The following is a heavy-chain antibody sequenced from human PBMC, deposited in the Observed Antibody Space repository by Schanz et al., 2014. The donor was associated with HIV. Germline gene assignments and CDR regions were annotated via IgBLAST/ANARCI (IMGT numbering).Heavy chain of an antibody. J-gene: IGHJ6*02. CDR2: MYYSGSS. CDR3: ARVGRAAAGFIYYYGMDV. V-gene: IGHV4-59*01. Sequence: QVQLQESGPGLVKPSETLSLTCTVSGASISSYYWSWIRQPPGKGLEWIGYMYYSGSSKNNPSLKRRVTISVDTSKNQFSLKLSSVTAADTAVYSCARVGRAAAGFIYYYGMDVWGQGTTVTVSS. D-gene: IGHD6-13*01. CDR1: GASISSYY.